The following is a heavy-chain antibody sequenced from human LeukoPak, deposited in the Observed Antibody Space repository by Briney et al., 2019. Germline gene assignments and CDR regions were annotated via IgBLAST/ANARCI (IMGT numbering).Heavy chain of an antibody. CDR3: ARAEYCSSTSCYTVEYYFDY. Sequence: SETLSLTCAVYGGSFSGYYWSWIRQPPGKGLEWIGEINHSGSTNYNPSLKSRATISVDTSKNQFSLKLSSVTAADTAVYYCARAEYCSSTSCYTVEYYFDYWGQGTLVTVSS. CDR2: INHSGST. V-gene: IGHV4-34*01. CDR1: GGSFSGYY. J-gene: IGHJ4*02. D-gene: IGHD2-2*02.